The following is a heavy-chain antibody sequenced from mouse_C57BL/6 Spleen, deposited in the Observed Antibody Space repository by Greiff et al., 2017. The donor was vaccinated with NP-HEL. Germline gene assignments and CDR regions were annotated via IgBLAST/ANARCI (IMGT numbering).Heavy chain of an antibody. CDR2: IDPSDSYT. J-gene: IGHJ2*01. CDR3: ARMVGYYFDY. D-gene: IGHD1-1*02. CDR1: GYTFTSYW. Sequence: QVQLQQPGAELVKPGASVKLSCKASGYTFTSYWMQWVKQRPGQGLEWIGEIDPSDSYTNYNQKFKGKATLTVDTSSSTAYMQLSSLTSEDSAVYYCARMVGYYFDYWGQGTTLTVSS. V-gene: IGHV1-50*01.